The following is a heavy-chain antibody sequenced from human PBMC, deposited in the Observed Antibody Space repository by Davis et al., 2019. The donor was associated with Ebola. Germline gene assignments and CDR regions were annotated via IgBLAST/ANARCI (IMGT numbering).Heavy chain of an antibody. Sequence: PSETLSLTCTVSGGSVSSGSYYWSWIRQPPGKGLEWIGYIYYSGSTNYNPSLKSRVTISVDTSKNQFSLKLSSVTAADTAVYYCARDPESSSPDVWGKGTTVTVSS. V-gene: IGHV4-61*01. CDR1: GGSVSSGSYY. J-gene: IGHJ6*04. CDR2: IYYSGST. CDR3: ARDPESSSPDV. D-gene: IGHD6-6*01.